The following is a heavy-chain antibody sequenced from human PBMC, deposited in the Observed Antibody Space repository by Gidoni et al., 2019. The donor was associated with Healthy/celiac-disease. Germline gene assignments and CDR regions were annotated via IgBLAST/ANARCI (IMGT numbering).Heavy chain of an antibody. CDR2: ISYDGSNK. V-gene: IGHV3-30-3*01. CDR3: ARDIGLGYDSSGLDY. D-gene: IGHD3-22*01. J-gene: IGHJ4*02. CDR1: GFTFSSYA. Sequence: QVQLVESGGGVVQPGRSLRLSCAASGFTFSSYAMHWVRQAPGKGLEWVAVISYDGSNKYYADSVKGRFTISRDNSKNTLYLQMNSLRAEDTAVYYCARDIGLGYDSSGLDYWGQGTLVTVSS.